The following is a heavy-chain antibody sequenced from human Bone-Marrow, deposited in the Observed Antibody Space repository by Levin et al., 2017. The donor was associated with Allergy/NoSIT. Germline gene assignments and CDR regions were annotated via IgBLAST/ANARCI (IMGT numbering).Heavy chain of an antibody. CDR2: ITTYNGNT. D-gene: IGHD3-3*01. CDR3: SRGKYDFWSGYIYYYYYYMDV. CDR1: GYMFTSYG. V-gene: IGHV1-18*01. Sequence: ASVKVSCKASGYMFTSYGISWVRQAPGQGLEWMGWITTYNGNTTYAQNLLGRVTMTTDTSTSTAYMDLRSLISDDTAVYYCSRGKYDFWSGYIYYYYYYMDVWGIGTTVTVSS. J-gene: IGHJ6*03.